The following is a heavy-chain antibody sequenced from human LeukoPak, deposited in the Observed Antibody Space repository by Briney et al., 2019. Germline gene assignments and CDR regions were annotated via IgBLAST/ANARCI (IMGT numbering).Heavy chain of an antibody. CDR1: GFTFSSYG. D-gene: IGHD3-10*01. J-gene: IGHJ4*02. V-gene: IGHV3-33*06. CDR2: IWYDGSNK. CDR3: AKAYGSGNYYLAY. Sequence: GGSLRPSCAASGFTFSSYGMHWVRQAPGKGLEWVAVIWYDGSNKYYADSVKGRFTISRDNSKNTLYLQMNSLRAEDTAVYYCAKAYGSGNYYLAYWGQGTLVTVSS.